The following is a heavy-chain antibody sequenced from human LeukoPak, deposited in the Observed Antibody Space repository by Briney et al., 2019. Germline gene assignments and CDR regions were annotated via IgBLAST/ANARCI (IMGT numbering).Heavy chain of an antibody. V-gene: IGHV4-61*01. D-gene: IGHD4-17*01. Sequence: SQTLSLTCTVAGGSISSGIYYWSWIRQPPGKGLEWIGYIYYSGSTNYNPSLKSRVTISVDTSKNQFSLKLSSVTAADTAVYYCARSMTTVPAWFDPWGQGTLVTVSS. CDR2: IYYSGST. CDR1: GGSISSGIYY. CDR3: ARSMTTVPAWFDP. J-gene: IGHJ5*02.